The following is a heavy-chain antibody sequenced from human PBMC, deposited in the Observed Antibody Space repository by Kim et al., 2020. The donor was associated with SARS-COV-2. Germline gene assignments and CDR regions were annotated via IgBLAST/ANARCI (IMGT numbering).Heavy chain of an antibody. V-gene: IGHV1-3*01. Sequence: ASVKVSCKASGYTFTSYAMHWVRQAPGQRLEWMGWINAGNGNTKYSQKFQGRVTITRDTSASTAYMELSSLRSEDTAVYYCARGVEGYWDYDILTGSDYWGQGTLVTVSS. CDR1: GYTFTSYA. CDR2: INAGNGNT. J-gene: IGHJ4*02. D-gene: IGHD3-9*01. CDR3: ARGVEGYWDYDILTGSDY.